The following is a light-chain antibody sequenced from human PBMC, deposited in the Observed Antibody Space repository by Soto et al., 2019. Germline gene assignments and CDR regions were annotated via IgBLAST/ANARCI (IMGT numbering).Light chain of an antibody. CDR2: LAS. CDR1: QSLLHSNGNNY. CDR3: KQALQTPLT. V-gene: IGKV2-28*01. Sequence: DIVLTQSPLSLSVTPGEPASISCRSSQSLLHSNGNNYLEWYLQKPGQSPQVLIYLASNRASGVPDRFGGSGSGTDSTLKISRVEAEDVGVYYCKQALQTPLTFGGGTKVVIK. J-gene: IGKJ4*01.